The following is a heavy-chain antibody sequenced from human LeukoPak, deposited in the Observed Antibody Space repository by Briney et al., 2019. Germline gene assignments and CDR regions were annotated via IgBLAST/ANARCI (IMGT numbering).Heavy chain of an antibody. CDR2: ISGSGNDI. V-gene: IGHV3-11*01. CDR1: GFIFSGYY. J-gene: IGHJ4*02. D-gene: IGHD3/OR15-3a*01. Sequence: GGSLRLSCAASGFIFSGYYMSWIRQAPGKGLEWVSYISGSGNDISYADSVKGRFTISRDNAKGSLYLQMNSLRAADTAVYYCGTHAGRTGSDDWGQGTLVTVSS. CDR3: GTHAGRTGSDD.